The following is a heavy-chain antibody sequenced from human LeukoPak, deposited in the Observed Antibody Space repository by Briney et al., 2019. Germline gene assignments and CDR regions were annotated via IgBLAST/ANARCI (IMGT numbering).Heavy chain of an antibody. J-gene: IGHJ4*02. V-gene: IGHV3-33*01. CDR1: GFTFNSYG. CDR3: ARAPTSYYYFDY. Sequence: PGGSLRLSCAASGFTFNSYGMHWVRQAPGKGLEWVAVIWYDGSNKYYADSVKGRFTISRDNSKNTLYLQMNSLRAEDTAVYYCARAPTSYYYFDYWGQGTLVTVSS. CDR2: IWYDGSNK. D-gene: IGHD1-26*01.